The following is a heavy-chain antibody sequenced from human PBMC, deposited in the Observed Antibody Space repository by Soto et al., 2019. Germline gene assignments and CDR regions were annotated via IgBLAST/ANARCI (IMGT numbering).Heavy chain of an antibody. CDR1: GYTFTSYY. V-gene: IGHV1-46*01. CDR2: INPSGGST. D-gene: IGHD3-22*01. CDR3: AGVKSFDYDIMTPDVFVI. J-gene: IGHJ3*02. Sequence: ASVKVSCKASGYTFTSYYMHWVRQAPGQGLEWMGIINPSGGSTSYAQKFQGRVTMTRDTSPSPVYMELSSLRSEDRGVFYCAGVKSFDYDIMTPDVFVIWGEGTRVPV.